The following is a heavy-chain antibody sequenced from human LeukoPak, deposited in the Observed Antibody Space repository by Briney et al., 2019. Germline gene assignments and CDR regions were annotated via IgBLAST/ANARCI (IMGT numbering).Heavy chain of an antibody. CDR1: GGSISSSSYY. Sequence: PSETLSLTCTVSGGSISSSSYYWGWIRQPPGKGLEWIGSIFYSGSTYYNPSLKSRVTISVDRSKNQFSLKLSSVTAADTAVYYCARDWAAGYSSSSRYFDLWGRGTLVTVSS. CDR2: IFYSGST. D-gene: IGHD6-6*01. J-gene: IGHJ2*01. V-gene: IGHV4-39*07. CDR3: ARDWAAGYSSSSRYFDL.